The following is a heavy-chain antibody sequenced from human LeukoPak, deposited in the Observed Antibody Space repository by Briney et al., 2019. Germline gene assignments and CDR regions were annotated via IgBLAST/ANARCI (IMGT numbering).Heavy chain of an antibody. V-gene: IGHV4-59*01. Sequence: SETLSLTCTVSGGSISSYYWGWIRQPPGKGLEWIGYIYYSGSTNYNPSLKSRVTISVDTSKNQFSLKLSSVTAADTAVYYCARGSKFLYYGSGSYFAYWGQGTLVTVSS. CDR3: ARGSKFLYYGSGSYFAY. D-gene: IGHD3-10*01. J-gene: IGHJ4*02. CDR2: IYYSGST. CDR1: GGSISSYY.